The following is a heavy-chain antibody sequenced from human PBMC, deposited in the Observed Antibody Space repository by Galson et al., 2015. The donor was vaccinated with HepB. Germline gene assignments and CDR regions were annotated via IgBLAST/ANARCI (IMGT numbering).Heavy chain of an antibody. CDR1: GGSISSYY. V-gene: IGHV4-59*01. D-gene: IGHD3-10*01. J-gene: IGHJ4*02. CDR2: IYYSGST. CDR3: ARDYYGSGVDY. Sequence: LSLTCTVSGGSISSYYWSWIRQPPGKGLEWIGYIYYSGSTNYNPSLKSRVTISVDTSKNQFSLKLSSVTAADTAVYYCARDYYGSGVDYWGQGTLVTVSP.